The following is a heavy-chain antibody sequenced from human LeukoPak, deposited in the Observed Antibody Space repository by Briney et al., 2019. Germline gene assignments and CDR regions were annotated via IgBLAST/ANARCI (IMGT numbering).Heavy chain of an antibody. D-gene: IGHD4/OR15-4a*01. J-gene: IGHJ6*02. V-gene: IGHV1-24*01. Sequence: ASVKVSCKVSGYTLTELSMHWVRQAPGKGLEWMGGFDPEDGETIYAQKFQGRVTMTEDTSTDTAYMELSSLRSEDTAVYYCATSPVMTIRSEYYYYYYGMDVWGQGTTVTVSS. CDR2: FDPEDGET. CDR1: GYTLTELS. CDR3: ATSPVMTIRSEYYYYYYGMDV.